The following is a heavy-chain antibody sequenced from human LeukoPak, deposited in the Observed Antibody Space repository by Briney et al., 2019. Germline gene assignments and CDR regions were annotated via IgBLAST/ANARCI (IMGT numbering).Heavy chain of an antibody. D-gene: IGHD3-10*01. Sequence: GGSLRLSCAASGFTFSSYGMHWVRQAPGKGLEWVAVISYDGSNKYYADSVKGRFTISRDNSKNTLYLQMNSLRAEDTAVYYCAKDPTGSGSYFYWGQGTLVTVSS. CDR2: ISYDGSNK. V-gene: IGHV3-30*18. CDR1: GFTFSSYG. J-gene: IGHJ4*02. CDR3: AKDPTGSGSYFY.